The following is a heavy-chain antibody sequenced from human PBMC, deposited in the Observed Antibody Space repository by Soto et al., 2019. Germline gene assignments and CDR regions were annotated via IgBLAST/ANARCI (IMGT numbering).Heavy chain of an antibody. CDR1: GGSISSGGYT. D-gene: IGHD3-9*01. CDR2: IYHSGST. Sequence: QLQLQESGSGLVKPSQTLSLTCAVSGGSISSGGYTWSWIRQPPGKGLEWIGYIYHSGSTYYNPSLKRRATISVDRSKNQLSLKLSSVTAADTAVYYCARGGSSRYDSWFDPWGQGTLVTVSS. V-gene: IGHV4-30-2*01. J-gene: IGHJ5*02. CDR3: ARGGSSRYDSWFDP.